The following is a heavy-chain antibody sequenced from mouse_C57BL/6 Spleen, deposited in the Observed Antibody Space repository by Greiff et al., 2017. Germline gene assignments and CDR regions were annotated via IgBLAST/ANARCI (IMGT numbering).Heavy chain of an antibody. CDR2: IDPANGNT. CDR3: APGYDYDAEGFAY. CDR1: GFNIKNTY. V-gene: IGHV14-3*01. D-gene: IGHD2-4*01. J-gene: IGHJ3*01. Sequence: VQLQQSVAELVRPGASVKLSCTASGFNIKNTYMHWVKQRPEQGLEWIGRIDPANGNTKYAPKFQGKATITADTSSNTAYLQLSSLTSEDTAIYYWAPGYDYDAEGFAYWGQGTLVTVSA.